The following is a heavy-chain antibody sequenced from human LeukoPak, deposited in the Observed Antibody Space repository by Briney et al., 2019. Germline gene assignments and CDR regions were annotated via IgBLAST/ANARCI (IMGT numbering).Heavy chain of an antibody. CDR3: AKDKRLSSGPTNWFDP. CDR2: ISGSGFST. Sequence: GSLRLSCAAFGFTFSSYAMSWVRQAPGKGLEWVSAISGSGFSTYYADSVKGRFTISRDNSKSTLYLQMNSLRAEGTAVYYCAKDKRLSSGPTNWFDPWGQGTLVTVSS. V-gene: IGHV3-23*01. J-gene: IGHJ5*02. D-gene: IGHD3-22*01. CDR1: GFTFSSYA.